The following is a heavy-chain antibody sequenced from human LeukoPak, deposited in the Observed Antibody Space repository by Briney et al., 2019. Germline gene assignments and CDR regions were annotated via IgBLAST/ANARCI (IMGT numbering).Heavy chain of an antibody. J-gene: IGHJ4*02. D-gene: IGHD5-18*01. Sequence: SETLSLTCAVYGGSFSGYYWTWIRQPPGKGLEWIGEINHSGSTNYNPSLKSRVTISVDTSKNQFSLKLSSVTAADTAVYYCARRGYSYGLDYWGQGTLVTVSS. CDR3: ARRGYSYGLDY. V-gene: IGHV4-34*01. CDR1: GGSFSGYY. CDR2: INHSGST.